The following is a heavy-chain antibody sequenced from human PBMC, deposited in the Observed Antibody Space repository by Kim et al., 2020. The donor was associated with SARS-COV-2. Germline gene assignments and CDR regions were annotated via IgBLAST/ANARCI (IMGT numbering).Heavy chain of an antibody. Sequence: GESLKISCKGSGYSFTSYWIGWVRQMPGKGLEWMGIIYPGDSDTRYSPSFQGQVTISADKSISTAYLQWSSLKASDTAMYYCARTGYCSSTSCYSYAFDIWGQGTMVTVSS. CDR3: ARTGYCSSTSCYSYAFDI. J-gene: IGHJ3*02. V-gene: IGHV5-51*01. CDR2: IYPGDSDT. CDR1: GYSFTSYW. D-gene: IGHD2-2*02.